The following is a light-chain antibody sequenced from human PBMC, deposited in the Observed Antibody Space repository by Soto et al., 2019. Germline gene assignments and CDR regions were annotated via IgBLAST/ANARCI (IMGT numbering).Light chain of an antibody. J-gene: IGKJ1*01. V-gene: IGKV3-11*01. CDR1: QSINSQ. CDR3: QQRSNWPWT. Sequence: EIVLTQSPATLSLSPGERDTLSCRASQSINSQLAWYQQKPGQAPRLLIYDASNRATGIPARFSGSGSGTDFTLTISSLEPEDFAVYYCQQRSNWPWTFGQGTKVDIK. CDR2: DAS.